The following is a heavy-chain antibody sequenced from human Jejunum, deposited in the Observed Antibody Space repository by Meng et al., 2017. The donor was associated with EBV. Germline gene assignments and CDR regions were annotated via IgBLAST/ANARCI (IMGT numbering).Heavy chain of an antibody. Sequence: EVQLVESGGDPVKPGESLRLSCTASGFAFSSASMSWVRQAPGMGLQWVSSINSESSYIFYEDSVKGRFTISRDNSKNTLYLQMNSLRVDDTAVYYCARSGSHDFSGGGFDTWGQGTLVTVAS. J-gene: IGHJ5*02. CDR3: ARSGSHDFSGGGFDT. CDR2: INSESSYI. D-gene: IGHD3-3*01. V-gene: IGHV3-21*01. CDR1: GFAFSSAS.